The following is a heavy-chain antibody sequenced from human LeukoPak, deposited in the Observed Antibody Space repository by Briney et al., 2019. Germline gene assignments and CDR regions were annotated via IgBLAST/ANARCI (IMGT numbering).Heavy chain of an antibody. D-gene: IGHD5-12*01. CDR3: ARNRGYSGSHFDY. CDR1: GGSISSYY. Sequence: SETLSLTCTVSGGSISSYYWSWIRQLPGKGLEWIGYISYSGSTNYNPSLKSRVTISIDTSKNQFSLKLSSVTAADTAVYYCARNRGYSGSHFDYWGQGTLVTVSS. J-gene: IGHJ4*02. CDR2: ISYSGST. V-gene: IGHV4-59*08.